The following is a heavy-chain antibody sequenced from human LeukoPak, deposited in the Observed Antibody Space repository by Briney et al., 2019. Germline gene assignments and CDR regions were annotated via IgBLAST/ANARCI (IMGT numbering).Heavy chain of an antibody. CDR1: GGSISXGXXS. J-gene: IGHJ3*02. CDR2: IYHSGST. V-gene: IGHV4-30-2*01. CDR3: ARGASTHDAFDI. D-gene: IGHD2-2*01. Sequence: CAVSGGSISXGXXSXSXIRQPPXXGXXWIGYIYHSGSTYYNPSLKSRVTISVDRSKNQFSLKLSSVTAADTAVYYCARGASTHDAFDIWGQGTMVTVSS.